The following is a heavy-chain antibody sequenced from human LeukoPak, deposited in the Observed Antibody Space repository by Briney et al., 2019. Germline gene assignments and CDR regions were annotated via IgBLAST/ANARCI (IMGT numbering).Heavy chain of an antibody. D-gene: IGHD3-22*01. CDR3: ATDRFNPYDSSGYYYGSSFDY. Sequence: ASVMVSCMVSGYTLTELSMHWVRQAPGKGLEWMGGFDPEDGETIYAQKFQGRVTMTEDTSTDTAYMELSSLRSEDTAVYYCATDRFNPYDSSGYYYGSSFDYWGQGTLVTVSS. CDR1: GYTLTELS. V-gene: IGHV1-24*01. CDR2: FDPEDGET. J-gene: IGHJ4*02.